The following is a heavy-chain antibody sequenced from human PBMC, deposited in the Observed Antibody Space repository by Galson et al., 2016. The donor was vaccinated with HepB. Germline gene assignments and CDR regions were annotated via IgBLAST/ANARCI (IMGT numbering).Heavy chain of an antibody. V-gene: IGHV3-30*19. D-gene: IGHD2-21*02. CDR3: AKLDCGRDCPRDD. Sequence: SLRLSCAASGFTFSRYGMHWVRQAPGKGLEWVAVISYDGGDEQYADSVKGRFTVSRDNSKNTLFLQMNSLRVEDTAVYYCAKLDCGRDCPRDDWGQGTLVTVSS. J-gene: IGHJ4*02. CDR2: ISYDGGDE. CDR1: GFTFSRYG.